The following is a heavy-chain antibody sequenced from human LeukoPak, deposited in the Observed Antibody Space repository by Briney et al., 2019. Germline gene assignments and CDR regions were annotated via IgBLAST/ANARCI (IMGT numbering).Heavy chain of an antibody. J-gene: IGHJ4*02. CDR1: GFTFSDYY. CDR2: ISSSGSTI. CDR3: ARDADDSSGYYYVYFDY. Sequence: PGRSLRLSCAASGFTFSDYYMSWIRQAPGKGLEWVSYISSSGSTIYYADSVKGRFTISRDNAKNSLYLQMNSLRAEDTAVYYCARDADDSSGYYYVYFDYWGQGTLVTVSS. D-gene: IGHD3-22*01. V-gene: IGHV3-11*01.